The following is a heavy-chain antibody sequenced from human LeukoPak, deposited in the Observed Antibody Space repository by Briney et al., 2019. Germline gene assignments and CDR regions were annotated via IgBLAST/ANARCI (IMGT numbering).Heavy chain of an antibody. V-gene: IGHV3-21*01. CDR2: VSTGSNYI. CDR1: GFAVSSTY. CDR3: ARDWAAAGDY. D-gene: IGHD6-13*01. J-gene: IGHJ4*02. Sequence: GGSLRLSCAASGFAVSSTYMSWVRQAPGKGLEWVSSVSTGSNYIYYADSVKGRFTISRDNDKNSLYLQMNSLRVEDTAVYYCARDWAAAGDYWGQGTLVTVSS.